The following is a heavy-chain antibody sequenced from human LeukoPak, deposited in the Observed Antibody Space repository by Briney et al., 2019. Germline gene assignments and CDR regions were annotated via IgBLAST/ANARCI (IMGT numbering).Heavy chain of an antibody. CDR1: GYTFTSYY. D-gene: IGHD3-9*01. CDR3: ARGPTPDYDILTGYYFLEYYFDY. Sequence: RASVKVSCMASGYTFTSYYMHWVRQAPGQGLEWMGIINPSGGSTSYAQKFQGRVTMTRDTSTSTVYMELSSLRSEDTAVYYCARGPTPDYDILTGYYFLEYYFDYWGQGTLVTVSS. V-gene: IGHV1-46*01. J-gene: IGHJ4*02. CDR2: INPSGGST.